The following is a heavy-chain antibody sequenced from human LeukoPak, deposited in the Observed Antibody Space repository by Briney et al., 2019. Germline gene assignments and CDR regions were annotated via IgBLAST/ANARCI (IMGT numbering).Heavy chain of an antibody. D-gene: IGHD1-26*01. J-gene: IGHJ6*02. V-gene: IGHV1-2*02. CDR2: INPNSGGT. CDR1: GYTFTGYY. Sequence: GASVKVSCKASGYTFTGYYMHWVRQAPGQGLEWMGWINPNSGGTNYAQKFQGRVTMTRDTSISTAYMELSRLRSDDTAVYYCARDRSGKDASISDYYGMDVWGQGTTVTVSS. CDR3: ARDRSGKDASISDYYGMDV.